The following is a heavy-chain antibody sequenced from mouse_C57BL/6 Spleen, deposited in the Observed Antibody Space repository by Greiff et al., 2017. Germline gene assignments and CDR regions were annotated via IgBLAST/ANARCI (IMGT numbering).Heavy chain of an antibody. CDR1: GYTFTDYE. CDR3: TRRDDGYYFWYFDV. CDR2: IDPETGGT. V-gene: IGHV1-15*01. J-gene: IGHJ1*03. Sequence: VQLQQSGAELVRPGAPVTLSCKASGYTFTDYEMHWVKQTPVHGLEWIGAIDPETGGTAYNQKFKGKAILTADKSSSTAYMELRSLTSEDSAVYYCTRRDDGYYFWYFDVWGTGTTVTVSS. D-gene: IGHD2-3*01.